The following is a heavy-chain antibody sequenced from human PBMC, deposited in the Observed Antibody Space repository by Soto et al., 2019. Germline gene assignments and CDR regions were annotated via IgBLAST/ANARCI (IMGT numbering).Heavy chain of an antibody. V-gene: IGHV4-34*01. D-gene: IGHD5-12*01. CDR2: INHSGST. CDR3: ARGGPRYSGYADLLSFDY. CDR1: GGSFSGYY. Sequence: PSETLSLTCAVYGGSFSGYYWSWIRQPPGKGLEWIGEINHSGSTNYNPSLKSRVTISVDTSKNQFSLKLSSVTAADTAVYYCARGGPRYSGYADLLSFDYWGQGTLVTVSS. J-gene: IGHJ4*02.